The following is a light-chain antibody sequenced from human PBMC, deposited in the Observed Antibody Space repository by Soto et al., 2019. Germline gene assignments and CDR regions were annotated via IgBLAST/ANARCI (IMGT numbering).Light chain of an antibody. CDR2: RNN. CDR3: AAWDDSLSRPV. Sequence: QSVLTQPPSAAVTPRKRVTISCSGITSNIGSNYVYWYQQLPGTAPKLLIYRNNQRPSGVPDRFSGSKSGTSASLAISGLRSEDEADYYCAAWDDSLSRPVFGGGTQLTVL. J-gene: IGLJ2*01. CDR1: TSNIGSNY. V-gene: IGLV1-47*01.